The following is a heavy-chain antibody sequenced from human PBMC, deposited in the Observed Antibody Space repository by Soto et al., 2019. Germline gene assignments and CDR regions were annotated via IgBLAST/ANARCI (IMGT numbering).Heavy chain of an antibody. CDR3: AKDRRYSSASMRYHFAY. Sequence: PGGSLRLSCVGSGFTFSSYSMNWVRQAPGKGLEWVAYISGSSSSIYYADSVKGRFTISRDNAKKSLYLQMNSLRAEDTAVYYCAKDRRYSSASMRYHFAYWGQGTLVTVSS. V-gene: IGHV3-48*01. CDR1: GFTFSSYS. CDR2: ISGSSSSI. J-gene: IGHJ4*02. D-gene: IGHD6-6*01.